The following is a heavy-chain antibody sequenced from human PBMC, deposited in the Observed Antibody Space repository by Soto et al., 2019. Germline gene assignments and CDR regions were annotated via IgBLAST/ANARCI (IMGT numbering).Heavy chain of an antibody. CDR3: ASKIVGANTSAYYYGMDV. D-gene: IGHD1-26*01. CDR2: IIPIFGTA. V-gene: IGHV1-69*06. Sequence: QVQLVQSGAEVKKPGSSVKVSCKASGGTFSSYAISWVRQAPGQGLEWMGGIIPIFGTANYAQKFQGRVTSTADKSTSKAYMEVSSLRSEDTAVYYCASKIVGANTSAYYYGMDVWGQGTTVTVSS. J-gene: IGHJ6*02. CDR1: GGTFSSYA.